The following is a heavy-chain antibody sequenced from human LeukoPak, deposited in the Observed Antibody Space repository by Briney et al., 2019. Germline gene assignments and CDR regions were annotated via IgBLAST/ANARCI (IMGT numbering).Heavy chain of an antibody. CDR3: ARGGRITMIVVVTPFQH. V-gene: IGHV4-34*01. J-gene: IGHJ1*01. D-gene: IGHD3-22*01. Sequence: SETLSLTCAVYGGSFSGYYWSWIRQPPGKGLEWIGEINHSGSTNYNPSLKSRVTISVDTSKNQFSLKLSSVTAADTAVYYCARGGRITMIVVVTPFQHWGQGTLVTVSS. CDR1: GGSFSGYY. CDR2: INHSGST.